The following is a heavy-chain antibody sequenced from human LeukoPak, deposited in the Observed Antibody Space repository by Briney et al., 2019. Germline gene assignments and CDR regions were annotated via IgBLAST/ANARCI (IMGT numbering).Heavy chain of an antibody. Sequence: SETLSLTCKVSDDSISSYYWSWIRQPPGKGLEWIGYIYSSRITNYNSSLKSRVTISVDTSKNQFSLKLSFVTAADTAVYYCARAVGATYFDYWGQGTLVTVSS. D-gene: IGHD1-26*01. V-gene: IGHV4-59*01. J-gene: IGHJ4*02. CDR1: DDSISSYY. CDR3: ARAVGATYFDY. CDR2: IYSSRIT.